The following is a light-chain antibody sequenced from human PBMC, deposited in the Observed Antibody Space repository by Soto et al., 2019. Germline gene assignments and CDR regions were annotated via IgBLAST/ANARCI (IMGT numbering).Light chain of an antibody. CDR3: HHYNRDPHE. CDR2: KAS. Sequence: IQMTQSPSTLSGSVGDRVTITCRASQTISSWLAWYQQKPGKAPKLLIYKASTLKSGVPSRFSGSGSGTEFTLPISSLQPDDFATYYCHHYNRDPHEFGKGS. J-gene: IGKJ1*01. V-gene: IGKV1-5*03. CDR1: QTISSW.